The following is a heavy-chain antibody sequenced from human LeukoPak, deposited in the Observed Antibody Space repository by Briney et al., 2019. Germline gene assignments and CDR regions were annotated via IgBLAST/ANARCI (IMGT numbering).Heavy chain of an antibody. V-gene: IGHV3-23*01. D-gene: IGHD1-26*01. CDR1: GFTFSSYA. CDR3: PSGSADY. CDR2: ITASGGST. J-gene: IGHJ4*02. Sequence: GGSLRLSCAASGFTFSSYAMSWVRQAPGKALEWVSAITASGGSTYYADSVKGRFTISRDNSKNTLYLQMNRLRAEDTAVYYCPSGSADYWGQGTLVTVSS.